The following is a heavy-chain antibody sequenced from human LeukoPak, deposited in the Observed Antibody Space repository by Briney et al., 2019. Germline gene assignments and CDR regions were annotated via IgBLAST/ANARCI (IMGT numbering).Heavy chain of an antibody. V-gene: IGHV3-7*01. Sequence: GGTLRLSCAASGFTFSSYWFSWFRQAPAEEREGWANIKQHGSGKYYVASVKSRFTISGDNSKNSLYLQMNSLRAEDTAVYYCARGRGSGWYGSDNWFDPWGQGTLVTVSS. CDR3: ARGRGSGWYGSDNWFDP. CDR2: IKQHGSGK. D-gene: IGHD6-19*01. CDR1: GFTFSSYW. J-gene: IGHJ5*02.